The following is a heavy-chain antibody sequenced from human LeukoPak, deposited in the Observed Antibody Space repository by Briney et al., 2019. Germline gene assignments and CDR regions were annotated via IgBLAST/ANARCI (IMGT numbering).Heavy chain of an antibody. CDR1: GYTFTGYY. CDR2: INPNSGGT. D-gene: IGHD4-17*01. V-gene: IGHV1-2*02. J-gene: IGHJ6*02. CDR3: ASSEGTVAREYYYYGMDV. Sequence: APVKVSCKASGYTFTGYYMQWVRQAPGQGLEWMGWINPNSGGTNYAQKFQGRVTMTRDTSISTAYMELSRLRSDDTAVYYCASSEGTVAREYYYYGMDVWGQGTTVTVSS.